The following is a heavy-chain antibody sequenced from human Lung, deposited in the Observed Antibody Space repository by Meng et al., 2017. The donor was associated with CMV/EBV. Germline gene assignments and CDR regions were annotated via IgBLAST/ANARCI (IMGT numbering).Heavy chain of an antibody. J-gene: IGHJ6*02. CDR2: ISGSGSTI. CDR1: GFTFSSYG. V-gene: IGHV3-48*03. CDR3: ARDPLYDLGNFYYYGMEV. Sequence: GGSXRLXCVASGFTFSSYGVSWVRQAPGKGLEWVSYISGSGSTIYYADSVKGRFTISRDNAKNSLHLQMNSLRAEDTAVYYCARDPLYDLGNFYYYGMEVWXQGTXVNGAS. D-gene: IGHD3-3*01.